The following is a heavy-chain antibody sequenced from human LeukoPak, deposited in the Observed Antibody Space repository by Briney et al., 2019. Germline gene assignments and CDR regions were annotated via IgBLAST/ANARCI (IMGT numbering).Heavy chain of an antibody. V-gene: IGHV4-34*01. D-gene: IGHD3-9*01. CDR2: INHSGST. J-gene: IGHJ4*02. Sequence: SETLSLTCAVYGGSFSGYYWSWIRQPPGKGLEWIGEINHSGSTNYNPSLKSRVTISVDTSKNQFSLKLSSVTAADTAVYYYARETFNDYDILTGYDYWGQGTLVTVSS. CDR3: ARETFNDYDILTGYDY. CDR1: GGSFSGYY.